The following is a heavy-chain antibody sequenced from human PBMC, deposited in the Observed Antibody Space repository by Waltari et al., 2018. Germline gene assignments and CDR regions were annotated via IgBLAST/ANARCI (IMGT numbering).Heavy chain of an antibody. V-gene: IGHV4-34*01. CDR2: INHSGST. CDR3: ARGLLYYDFWSGYSTYYYYGMDV. CDR1: GGSFSGYY. D-gene: IGHD3-3*01. Sequence: QVQLQQWGAGLLKPSETLSLTCAVYGGSFSGYYWSWIRQPPGKGLEWIGEINHSGSTNYNPSLKSRVTISVDTSKNQFSLKLSSVTAADTAVYYCARGLLYYDFWSGYSTYYYYGMDVWDQGP. J-gene: IGHJ6*02.